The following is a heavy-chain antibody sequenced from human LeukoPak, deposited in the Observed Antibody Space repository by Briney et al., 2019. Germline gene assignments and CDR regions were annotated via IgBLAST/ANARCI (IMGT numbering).Heavy chain of an antibody. CDR2: INHSGST. Sequence: SETLSLTCSVSGNSISSGHYWGWIRQTPGKGLEWIGEINHSGSTNYNSSLKSRVTISVDTSKNQFSLKLSSVTAADTAVYYCARGYYGSGSHCCHMDVWGKGTTITVS. V-gene: IGHV4-38-2*02. CDR3: ARGYYGSGSHCCHMDV. CDR1: GNSISSGHY. D-gene: IGHD3-10*01. J-gene: IGHJ6*03.